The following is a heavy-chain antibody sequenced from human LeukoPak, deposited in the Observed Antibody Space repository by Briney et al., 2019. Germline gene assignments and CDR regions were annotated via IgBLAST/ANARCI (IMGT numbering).Heavy chain of an antibody. V-gene: IGHV3-23*01. CDR1: GFTFITHP. J-gene: IGHJ4*02. D-gene: IGHD1-26*01. Sequence: PGGSLRLSCAASGFTFITHPMSWVRQSPGKGLEWVSAISGSAGDTKYADSVRGRFTISRDNSKNRLFLHMNSLRAEDTAVYYCARDSVGASPFDYWGQGTLVTVSS. CDR2: ISGSAGDT. CDR3: ARDSVGASPFDY.